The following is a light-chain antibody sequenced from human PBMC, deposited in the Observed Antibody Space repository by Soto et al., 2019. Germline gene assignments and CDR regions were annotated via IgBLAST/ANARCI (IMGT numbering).Light chain of an antibody. CDR2: EVS. V-gene: IGLV2-8*01. J-gene: IGLJ2*01. CDR3: SSYAGSNVI. CDR1: SSDVGGYNY. Sequence: QSALTQPASVSGSPGQSITISCTGTSSDVGGYNYVSWYQQCSGKAPKLMIYEVSKRPSGVPDRFSGSKSGNTASLTVSGLQAEDEADYYCSSYAGSNVIFGGGTKVTVL.